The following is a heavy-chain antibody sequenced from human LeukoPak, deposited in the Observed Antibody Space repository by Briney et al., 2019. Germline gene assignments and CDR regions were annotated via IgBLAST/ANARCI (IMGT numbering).Heavy chain of an antibody. J-gene: IGHJ3*01. CDR3: ARYCNAGACSMFKTFDV. Sequence: ASETLSLTCTVSGDSTNSAIYCWGWIRQPPGKDLEWIGTICHSGNTYYNPSLKSRVTVSVDTSKSQLSLRLNSVTAADTSVYYCARYCNAGACSMFKTFDVWGQGTMVTVSS. V-gene: IGHV4-39*01. D-gene: IGHD2-15*01. CDR2: ICHSGNT. CDR1: GDSTNSAIYC.